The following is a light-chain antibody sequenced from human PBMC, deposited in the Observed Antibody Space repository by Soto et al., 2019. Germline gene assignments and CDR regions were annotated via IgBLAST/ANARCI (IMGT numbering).Light chain of an antibody. CDR3: QQDVIKSRS. CDR1: QSISSW. J-gene: IGKJ1*01. Sequence: EILRNHSPSTLPASAGDCATITCRASQSISSWLAWYQQKPGTAPKVLIYQASNLQSGVPSRFSGSGSGTDFTLTISSLQPDDFATYYCQQDVIKSRSFAQGSIVDVK. V-gene: IGKV1-5*01. CDR2: QAS.